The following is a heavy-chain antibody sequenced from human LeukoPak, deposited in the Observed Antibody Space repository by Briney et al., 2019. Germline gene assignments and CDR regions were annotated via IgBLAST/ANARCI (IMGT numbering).Heavy chain of an antibody. CDR2: ISSSGTTI. D-gene: IGHD1-26*01. Sequence: GGSLRLSCAASGFTFSDYYMSWIRQAPGKGLEWVSYISSSGTTIYYAASVKGRFTISRDNAKNSLYLQMNSLRAEDTAVYYCARRRDSGSLQHFDYWGQGTLVTVSS. J-gene: IGHJ4*02. CDR3: ARRRDSGSLQHFDY. V-gene: IGHV3-11*01. CDR1: GFTFSDYY.